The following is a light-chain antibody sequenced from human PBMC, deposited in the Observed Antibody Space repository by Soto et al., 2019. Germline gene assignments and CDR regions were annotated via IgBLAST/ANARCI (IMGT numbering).Light chain of an antibody. V-gene: IGKV4-1*01. CDR2: WAS. J-gene: IGKJ2*01. CDR3: QQYYRTPYT. Sequence: DIVMTQSPDSLALSLGERATINFKSSQSVLYSSNNKNYLAWYQQKPGQPPKLLIYWASTRESGVPDRFSGGGSGTDFTLSIRSLQADDVAVYYCQQYYRTPYTFGQGAKLEIK. CDR1: QSVLYSSNNKNY.